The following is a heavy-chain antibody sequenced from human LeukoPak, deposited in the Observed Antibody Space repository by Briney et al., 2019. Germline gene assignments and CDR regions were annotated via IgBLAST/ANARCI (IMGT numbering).Heavy chain of an antibody. V-gene: IGHV1-2*02. CDR3: ARDRTSSSWHEGMAFDI. D-gene: IGHD6-13*01. CDR2: INPNSGGT. J-gene: IGHJ3*02. CDR1: GYTFTSYD. Sequence: ASVKVSCKASGYTFTSYDINWVRQAPGQGLEWMGWINPNSGGTNYAQKFQGRVTMTRDTSISTAYMELSRLRSDDTAVYYCARDRTSSSWHEGMAFDIWGQGTMVTVSS.